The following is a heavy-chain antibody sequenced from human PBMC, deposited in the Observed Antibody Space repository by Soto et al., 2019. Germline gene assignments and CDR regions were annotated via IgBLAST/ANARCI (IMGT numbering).Heavy chain of an antibody. CDR2: IIPIFGTA. Sequence: ASVKVSCQASGGTFSSYAISWVRQAPGQGLEWMGGIIPIFGTANYAQKFQGRVTITADESTSTAYMELSSLRSEDTAVYYCASSGSSSSPYYYGMDVWGQGTTVTVSS. V-gene: IGHV1-69*13. CDR1: GGTFSSYA. D-gene: IGHD6-6*01. CDR3: ASSGSSSSPYYYGMDV. J-gene: IGHJ6*02.